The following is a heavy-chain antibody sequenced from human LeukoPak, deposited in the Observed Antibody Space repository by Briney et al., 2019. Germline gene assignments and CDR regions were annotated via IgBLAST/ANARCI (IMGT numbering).Heavy chain of an antibody. CDR1: GGSINSYY. CDR2: IYYSGST. D-gene: IGHD3-16*01. V-gene: IGHV4-59*01. CDR3: ARIDYATFDC. Sequence: PSETPSLTCTVSGGSINSYYWSWIRQPPGRGLEWIGDIYYSGSTIYNPSPKSRVTISVDTSKNQFSLNLRSVTAADTAVYYCARIDYATFDCWGPGTLVTVSS. J-gene: IGHJ4*02.